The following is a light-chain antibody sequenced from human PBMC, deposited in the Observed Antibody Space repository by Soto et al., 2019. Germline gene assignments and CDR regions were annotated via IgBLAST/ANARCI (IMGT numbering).Light chain of an antibody. CDR3: QNFDGAAQP. CDR2: EAS. V-gene: IGKV1-27*01. CDR1: QGIRHY. Sequence: DIQMTQSPSSLSASVGDRVTITCRASQGIRHYLAWYQQKPGKVPKLLIYEASNLQSGVPSRFRGGGSGTEFTFTSSSLQPEDVATCYCQNFDGAAQPFGQGTKVEIK. J-gene: IGKJ1*01.